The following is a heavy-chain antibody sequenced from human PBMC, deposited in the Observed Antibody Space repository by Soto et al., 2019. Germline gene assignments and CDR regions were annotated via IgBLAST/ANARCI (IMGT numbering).Heavy chain of an antibody. CDR1: GASIITDNW. CDR3: ARASASSKLRGVVIN. CDR2: IYHSGNT. D-gene: IGHD3-10*01. V-gene: IGHV4-4*02. Sequence: QVQLQESGPGLVKPSGTLSLTCALSGASIITDNWWSWVRQPPGKEMEWIGEIYHSGNTNLNPSVKSRVTISVDTSKNQVSLTVSSVTAADTAIYYCARASASSKLRGVVINWGQGTLVTVAS. J-gene: IGHJ4*02.